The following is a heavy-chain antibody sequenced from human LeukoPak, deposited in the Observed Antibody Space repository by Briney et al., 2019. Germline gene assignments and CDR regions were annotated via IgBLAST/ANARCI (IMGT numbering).Heavy chain of an antibody. CDR1: GFTFSSYA. V-gene: IGHV3-23*01. J-gene: IGHJ4*02. CDR2: ISGSGGST. D-gene: IGHD1-26*01. Sequence: GGTLRLSCAASGFTFSSYAMSWVRQAPGKGLEWVSAISGSGGSTYYADSVKGRFTISRDNSKNTLYLQMNSLRAEDTAVYYCAKDQVGATTRGFDYWGQGTLVTVSS. CDR3: AKDQVGATTRGFDY.